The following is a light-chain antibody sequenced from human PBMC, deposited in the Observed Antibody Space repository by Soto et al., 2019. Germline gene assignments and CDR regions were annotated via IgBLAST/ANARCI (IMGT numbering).Light chain of an antibody. CDR2: AAS. CDR3: QQCGSSPWT. Sequence: EIVLTQSPGTLSLFPGERATLSCRASQSVSSSYLAWYQQKPGQAPRLLIYAASSRATGIPDRFSGGGSGTDFTLTISRLEPEDFAVYYCQQCGSSPWTFGQGTKVDIK. J-gene: IGKJ1*01. V-gene: IGKV3-20*01. CDR1: QSVSSSY.